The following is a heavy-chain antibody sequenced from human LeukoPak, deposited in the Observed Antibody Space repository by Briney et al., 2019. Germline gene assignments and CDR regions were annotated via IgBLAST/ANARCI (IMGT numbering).Heavy chain of an antibody. CDR1: GFTFSSYA. CDR2: IRYDGSNK. V-gene: IGHV3-30*02. D-gene: IGHD1-7*01. J-gene: IGHJ4*02. Sequence: PGGSLRLSCAASGFTFSSYAMSWVRQAPGKGLEWVAFIRYDGSNKYYADSVKGRFTISRDNSKNTLYLQMNSLRAEDTAVYYCAKVANWNYVLLDYWGQGTLVTVSS. CDR3: AKVANWNYVLLDY.